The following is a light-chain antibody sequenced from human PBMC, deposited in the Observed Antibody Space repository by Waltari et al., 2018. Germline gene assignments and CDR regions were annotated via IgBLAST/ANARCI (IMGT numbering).Light chain of an antibody. CDR3: QQYSNWPYT. J-gene: IGKJ2*01. Sequence: EIVMTKSPATLSVSPGERATLSCRASQSVSSNLAWYQQKPGQALRLLIYGASTRATGIPGRFGGSGSGTEFTLTISRLQSEDFAVYYCQQYSNWPYTFGQGTKLEIK. CDR2: GAS. V-gene: IGKV3-15*01. CDR1: QSVSSN.